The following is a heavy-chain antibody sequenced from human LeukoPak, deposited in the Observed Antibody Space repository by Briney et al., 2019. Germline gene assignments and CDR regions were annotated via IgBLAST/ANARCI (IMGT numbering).Heavy chain of an antibody. Sequence: GRSLRLSCTASGFTFGDYAMSWVRQAPGKGLEWVGFIRSKAYGGTTEYAACVKGRFTISRDDSKSIAYLQMNSLKTEDTAVYYCTTQAYYYGSGTLLMDVWGKGTTVTISS. V-gene: IGHV3-49*04. J-gene: IGHJ6*04. CDR1: GFTFGDYA. D-gene: IGHD3-10*01. CDR2: IRSKAYGGTT. CDR3: TTQAYYYGSGTLLMDV.